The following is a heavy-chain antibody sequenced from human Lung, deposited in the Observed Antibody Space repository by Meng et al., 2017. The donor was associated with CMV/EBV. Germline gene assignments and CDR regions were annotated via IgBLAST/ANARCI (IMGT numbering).Heavy chain of an antibody. D-gene: IGHD3-10*01. CDR1: GYSITNHNW. CDR2: IPNRGSS. J-gene: IGHJ1*01. CDR3: LRRSGGSV. V-gene: IGHV4-4*03. Sequence: VQVRDSVHALVKTLETLSLTCSVSGYSITNHNWWVWVRQTTGKGLEWIGEIPNRGSSDYNPSLKSRVSMSIDKSKKQFSLKLTSVTAAETAVYHCLRRSGGSVWGQGTLVTVSS.